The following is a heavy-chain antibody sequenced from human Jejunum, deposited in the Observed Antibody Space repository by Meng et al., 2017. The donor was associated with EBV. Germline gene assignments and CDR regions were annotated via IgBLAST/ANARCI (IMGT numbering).Heavy chain of an antibody. V-gene: IGHV3-74*01. Sequence: EVQVVESGGGLGRPGGSLTLSCAGSGFSFMSYWMHWFRQAPGKGLVWVSRINTDGSITNCADSVKGRFTISRDNARNTLYLQMNSLRAEDTAMYYCAKDLSWNQADYWGQGILVTVSS. CDR1: GFSFMSYW. D-gene: IGHD1-14*01. CDR2: INTDGSIT. CDR3: AKDLSWNQADY. J-gene: IGHJ4*02.